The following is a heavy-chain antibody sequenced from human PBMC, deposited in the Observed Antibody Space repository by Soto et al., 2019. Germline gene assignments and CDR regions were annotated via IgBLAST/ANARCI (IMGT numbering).Heavy chain of an antibody. V-gene: IGHV4-39*01. J-gene: IGHJ5*02. CDR3: ARRERYYGSPGWFDP. CDR1: GGSISSFSYY. Sequence: SETLSLTCSVSGGSISSFSYYWGWIRHPPGKGLEWIGTVYYNENTYYNPSLKSRVTITVDTAKNQFSLNLRSVTAADTAMYFCARRERYYGSPGWFDPWGKGTLVKVS. CDR2: VYYNENT. D-gene: IGHD3-10*01.